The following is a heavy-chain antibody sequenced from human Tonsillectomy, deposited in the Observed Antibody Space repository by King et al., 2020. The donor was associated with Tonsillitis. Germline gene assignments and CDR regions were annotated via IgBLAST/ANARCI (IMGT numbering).Heavy chain of an antibody. D-gene: IGHD3-16*01. CDR1: GFTFSSYT. Sequence: VQLVESGGTLVQPGGSLRLSCAASGFTFSSYTMNWVRQAPGKGLEWVSYISATSRTIYYADSVRGRFTISRDNAKNSLYLQMNTLRAEDTGVYYCAREGGPRPMFTSWGKGPLVPVSS. CDR3: AREGGPRPMFTS. J-gene: IGHJ5*02. CDR2: ISATSRTI. V-gene: IGHV3-48*01.